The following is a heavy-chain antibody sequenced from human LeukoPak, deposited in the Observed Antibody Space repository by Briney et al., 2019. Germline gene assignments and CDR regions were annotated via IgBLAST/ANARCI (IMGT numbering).Heavy chain of an antibody. J-gene: IGHJ4*02. CDR1: GFTFSSYW. CDR3: ARDVRLDY. V-gene: IGHV3-7*01. Sequence: RRSLRLSCAASGFTFSSYWMSWVCQAPGKGLEWVANIKQDGSEKYYVDSVKGRFTISRDNAKNTLYLQMNSLRAEDTAVYYCARDVRLDYWGQGTLVTVSS. CDR2: IKQDGSEK.